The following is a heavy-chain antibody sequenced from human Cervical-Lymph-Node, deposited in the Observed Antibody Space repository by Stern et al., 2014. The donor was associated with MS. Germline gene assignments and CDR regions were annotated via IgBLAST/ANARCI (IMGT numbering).Heavy chain of an antibody. CDR2: INPNSGGT. CDR1: GYTFTGYY. Sequence: QVQLVESGAEVKKPGASVKVSCKASGYTFTGYYMHWVRQAPGQGLEWMGWINPNSGGTNYAQKFQGRVTMTRDTSISTAYMELSRLRSDDTAVYYCARIKYRVFWDRAAAFDYWGQGTLVTVSS. CDR3: ARIKYRVFWDRAAAFDY. V-gene: IGHV1-2*02. J-gene: IGHJ4*02. D-gene: IGHD3-3*01.